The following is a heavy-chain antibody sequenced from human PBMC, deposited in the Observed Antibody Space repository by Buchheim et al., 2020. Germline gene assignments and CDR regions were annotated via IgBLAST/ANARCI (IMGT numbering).Heavy chain of an antibody. J-gene: IGHJ4*02. CDR3: AGDTIAAQSYFDY. Sequence: VQLVESGGGLVQPGGSLRLSCAASGFTFSSYEMNWVRQAPGKGLEWVAVISCDGSNKYYADSVKGRFTISRDNSKNTLYLQMNSLRAEDTAVYYCAGDTIAAQSYFDYWGQGTL. V-gene: IGHV3-30-3*01. CDR1: GFTFSSYE. D-gene: IGHD6-13*01. CDR2: ISCDGSNK.